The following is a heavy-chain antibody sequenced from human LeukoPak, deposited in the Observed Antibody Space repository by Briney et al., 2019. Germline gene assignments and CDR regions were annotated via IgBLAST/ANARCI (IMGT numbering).Heavy chain of an antibody. Sequence: PGGSLRLSCAASGFAFISYSMHRVRQPPGEGLEWVAVISYDGSNKYYADSVKGRLTISRDNSKNTLYLQMNSLRAEDTAVYYCARPYYYDSSGYYLDFWGQGALVTVSS. V-gene: IGHV3-30*04. D-gene: IGHD3-22*01. CDR2: ISYDGSNK. J-gene: IGHJ4*02. CDR1: GFAFISYS. CDR3: ARPYYYDSSGYYLDF.